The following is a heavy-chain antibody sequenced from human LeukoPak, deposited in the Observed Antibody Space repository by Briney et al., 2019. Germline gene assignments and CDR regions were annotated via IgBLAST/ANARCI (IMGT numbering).Heavy chain of an antibody. CDR2: INHSGST. J-gene: IGHJ4*02. CDR3: ARIAGYTYGTFDY. V-gene: IGHV4-34*01. Sequence: KPSETLSLTCAVYGGSFSGYYWSWIRQPPGKGLEWIGEINHSGSTNYNPSLKSRVTISGDTSKNQFSLKLSSVTAADTAVYYCARIAGYTYGTFDYWGQGILVAVSS. D-gene: IGHD5-18*01. CDR1: GGSFSGYY.